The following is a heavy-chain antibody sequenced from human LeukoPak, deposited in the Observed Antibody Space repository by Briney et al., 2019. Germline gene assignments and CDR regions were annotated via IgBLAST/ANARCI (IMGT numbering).Heavy chain of an antibody. CDR2: IWYDGSNK. Sequence: PGGSLRLSCAASGFTFSSYGMHWVRQAPGKGLEWVAVIWYDGSNKYYADSVKGRYTISRDNSKNTLYLQMNSLRAEDTAVYYCARDFYDFWSGLSGNIDYWGQGTLVTVSS. D-gene: IGHD3-3*01. J-gene: IGHJ4*02. CDR1: GFTFSSYG. V-gene: IGHV3-33*01. CDR3: ARDFYDFWSGLSGNIDY.